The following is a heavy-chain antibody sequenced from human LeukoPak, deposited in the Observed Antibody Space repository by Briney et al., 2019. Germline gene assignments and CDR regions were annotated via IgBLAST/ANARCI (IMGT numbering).Heavy chain of an antibody. CDR1: GGSISSSSYY. V-gene: IGHV4-39*07. CDR2: IYYSGST. CDR3: ARDLLWLDSSGSYEDYYYYMDV. Sequence: SETLSLTCTVSGGSISSSSYYWGWIRQPPGKGLEWIGSIYYSGSTNYNPSLKSRVTISVDTSKNQFSLKLSSVTAADTAVYYCARDLLWLDSSGSYEDYYYYMDVWGKGTTVTVSS. D-gene: IGHD3-22*01. J-gene: IGHJ6*03.